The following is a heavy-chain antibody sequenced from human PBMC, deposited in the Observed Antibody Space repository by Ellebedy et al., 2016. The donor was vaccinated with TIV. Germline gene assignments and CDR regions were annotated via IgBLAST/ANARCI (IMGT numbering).Heavy chain of an antibody. CDR3: ARDGQNSWPDY. V-gene: IGHV1-69*04. Sequence: ASVKVSCKASGGTFSSYAISWVRQAPGQGLEWMGRIIPILGIANYAQKFQGRVTITADKSTSTAYMELRSLRSDDTAVYYCARDGQNSWPDYWGQGTLVTVSS. CDR1: GGTFSSYA. J-gene: IGHJ4*02. D-gene: IGHD6-13*01. CDR2: IIPILGIA.